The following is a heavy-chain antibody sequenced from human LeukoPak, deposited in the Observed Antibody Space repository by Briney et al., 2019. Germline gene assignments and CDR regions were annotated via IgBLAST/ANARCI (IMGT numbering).Heavy chain of an antibody. CDR2: INHSGST. CDR3: ARDTPTESVSGWYYFDY. J-gene: IGHJ4*02. Sequence: EPSETLSLTCAVYGGSFSGYYWSWIRQPPGKGLEWIGEINHSGSTNYNPSLKSRVTISVDTSKNQFSLQLNSVTPEDTAVYYCARDTPTESVSGWYYFDYWGQGTLVTVSS. V-gene: IGHV4-34*01. CDR1: GGSFSGYY. D-gene: IGHD6-19*01.